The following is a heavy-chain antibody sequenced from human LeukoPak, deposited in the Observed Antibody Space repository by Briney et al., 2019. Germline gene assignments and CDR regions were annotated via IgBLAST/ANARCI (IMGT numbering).Heavy chain of an antibody. CDR3: ARDGSSGRLFY. V-gene: IGHV1-18*01. D-gene: IGHD6-19*01. CDR1: GYTFTSYG. J-gene: IGHJ4*02. Sequence: ASETVSCKPSGYTFTSYGKSWVRQAPGQGLERMGWISAYNGNTNYAQKLRGRVTMTTDTSTSTAYMELRSLRSDDTAVYYCARDGSSGRLFYWGQGTLVTVSS. CDR2: ISAYNGNT.